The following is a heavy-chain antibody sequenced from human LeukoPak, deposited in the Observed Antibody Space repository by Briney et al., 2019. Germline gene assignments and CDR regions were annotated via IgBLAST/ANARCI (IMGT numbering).Heavy chain of an antibody. J-gene: IGHJ4*02. D-gene: IGHD6-19*01. CDR2: IGGSGDKT. Sequence: GGSLRLSCAASGFTFNRNAISWVRQAPGKGLEWVSTIGGSGDKTFYADSVKDRFTISRDNSKNMMHLKMSSLTGEDTALYYCVRRGDASSGWGDHDYWGQGALVTVSS. CDR3: VRRGDASSGWGDHDY. V-gene: IGHV3-23*01. CDR1: GFTFNRNA.